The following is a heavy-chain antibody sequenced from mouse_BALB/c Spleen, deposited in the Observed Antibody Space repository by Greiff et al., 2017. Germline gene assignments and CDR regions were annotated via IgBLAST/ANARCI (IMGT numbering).Heavy chain of an antibody. CDR2: IDPSDSET. Sequence: QVQLQQPGAELVKPGAPVKLSCKASGYTFTSYWMNWVKQRPGRGLEWIGRIDPSDSETHYNQKFKDKATLTVDKSSSTAYIQLSSLTSEDSAVYYCARRYGNAMDYWGQGTSGTVSS. D-gene: IGHD1-1*02. CDR3: ARRYGNAMDY. CDR1: GYTFTSYW. V-gene: IGHV1-69*02. J-gene: IGHJ4*01.